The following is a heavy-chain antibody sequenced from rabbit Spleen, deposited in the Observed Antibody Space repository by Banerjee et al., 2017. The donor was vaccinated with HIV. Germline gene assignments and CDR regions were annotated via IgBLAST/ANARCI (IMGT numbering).Heavy chain of an antibody. V-gene: IGHV1S45*01. D-gene: IGHD7-1*01. CDR2: INIVTGKS. J-gene: IGHJ3*01. CDR1: GASFSDKDV. CDR3: ARGDDGYSYRLSRLHL. Sequence: ELLEESGGGLVKPEGSLTLTCKASGASFSDKDVMCWVRQARGKGLEWIGCINIVTGKSVYASWAEGRFIMSRTSTATVTLQMTSLTAADTATYFCARGDDGYSYRLSRLHLRGQGTLVTV.